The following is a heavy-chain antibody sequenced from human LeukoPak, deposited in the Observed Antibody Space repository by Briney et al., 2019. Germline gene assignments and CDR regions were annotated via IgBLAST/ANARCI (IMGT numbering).Heavy chain of an antibody. CDR2: ISAYNGNT. V-gene: IGHV1-18*01. Sequence: VKVSCKAXGYTFTXYGISWVRQAPGQGLEWMGWISAYNGNTNYAQKLQGRVTMTTDTSTSTAYMELRSLRSDDTAVYYCARGGYYDSSGYQSDPWGQGTLVTVSS. CDR1: GYTFTXYG. J-gene: IGHJ5*02. CDR3: ARGGYYDSSGYQSDP. D-gene: IGHD3-22*01.